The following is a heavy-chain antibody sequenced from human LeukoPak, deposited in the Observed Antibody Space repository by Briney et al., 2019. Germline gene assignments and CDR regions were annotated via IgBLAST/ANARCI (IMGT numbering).Heavy chain of an antibody. CDR2: ISNSGDT. CDR3: AKALGYCSTTGCYGVDD. Sequence: PGGSLRLSCAASGFTFNTYAMSWVRQAPGKGLEWVSLISNSGDTYYADSVKSRFTISRDISKSTLYLHMNSLRAVDTALYYCAKALGYCSTTGCYGVDDWGQGTLVTVSS. J-gene: IGHJ4*02. V-gene: IGHV3-23*01. CDR1: GFTFNTYA. D-gene: IGHD2-2*01.